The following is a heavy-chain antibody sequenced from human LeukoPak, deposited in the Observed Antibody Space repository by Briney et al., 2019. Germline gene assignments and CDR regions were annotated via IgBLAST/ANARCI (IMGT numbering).Heavy chain of an antibody. V-gene: IGHV3-23*01. Sequence: GGSLRLSCAASGFMFSSYVMTWVRQPPGKGLEWVSSIISSDGSTYYADSMKARFIISRDNSKNTLYLQMSSLRAEDTAVYYCAKQSKLSCSSTTCPLDGWGQGTLVTASS. CDR1: GFMFSSYV. D-gene: IGHD2-2*01. CDR2: IISSDGST. J-gene: IGHJ4*02. CDR3: AKQSKLSCSSTTCPLDG.